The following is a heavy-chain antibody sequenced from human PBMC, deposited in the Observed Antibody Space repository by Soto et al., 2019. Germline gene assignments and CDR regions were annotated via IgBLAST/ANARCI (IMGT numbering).Heavy chain of an antibody. CDR3: ARLLRRTTLDYYGMDV. CDR2: IYPGDSDT. Sequence: GESLKISCQGSGYSFTSYWIGWVRQMPGKGLEWMGIIYPGDSDTRYSPSFQGQVTISADRSISTAYLQWSSLKASDTAMYYCARLLRRTTLDYYGMDVWGQGTTVTVSS. J-gene: IGHJ6*02. CDR1: GYSFTSYW. V-gene: IGHV5-51*01. D-gene: IGHD1-26*01.